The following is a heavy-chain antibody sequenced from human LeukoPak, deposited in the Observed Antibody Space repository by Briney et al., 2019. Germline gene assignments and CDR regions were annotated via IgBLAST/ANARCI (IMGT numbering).Heavy chain of an antibody. CDR3: AKGGKWDVTPFDY. V-gene: IGHV3-23*01. Sequence: GGSLRLSCAASGFTFTSYSMNWVRQAPGKGLEWVSAISGGGGSTYYADSVKGRFTISRDNSKNTLYLQVNSLRAEDTAVYYCAKGGKWDVTPFDYWGQGTLVTVSS. CDR1: GFTFTSYS. D-gene: IGHD1-26*01. CDR2: ISGGGGST. J-gene: IGHJ4*02.